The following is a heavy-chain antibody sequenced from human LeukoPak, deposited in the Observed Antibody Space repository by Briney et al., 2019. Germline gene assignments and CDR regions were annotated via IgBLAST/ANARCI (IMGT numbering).Heavy chain of an antibody. J-gene: IGHJ4*02. CDR2: IYTSGST. Sequence: SETLSLTCTVSGGSISSYYWSWIRQPAGKGLEWIGRIYTSGSTNYNPSLKSRVTMSVDTSKNQFSLKLSSVTAADTAVYYCARQGAGSGSSILDYWGQGSLVTVSS. V-gene: IGHV4-4*07. CDR3: ARQGAGSGSSILDY. CDR1: GGSISSYY. D-gene: IGHD3-10*01.